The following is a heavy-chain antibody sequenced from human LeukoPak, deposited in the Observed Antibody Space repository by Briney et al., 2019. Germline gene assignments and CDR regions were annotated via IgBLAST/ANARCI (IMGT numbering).Heavy chain of an antibody. Sequence: SETLSPTCGVSGGSFSGSYWGWIRQPPGKGLEWIGEINLSGSTNYNSSLTSRVTISLDTSKNQFSLKLSSVTAADTAVYYCAITKGDSGAFDYWGQGTLVTVSS. D-gene: IGHD3-10*01. CDR3: AITKGDSGAFDY. CDR1: GGSFSGSY. V-gene: IGHV4-34*01. J-gene: IGHJ4*02. CDR2: INLSGST.